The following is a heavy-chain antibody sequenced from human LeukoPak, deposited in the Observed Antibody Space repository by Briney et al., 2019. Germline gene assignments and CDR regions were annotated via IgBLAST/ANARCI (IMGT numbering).Heavy chain of an antibody. J-gene: IGHJ4*02. D-gene: IGHD4-17*01. V-gene: IGHV4-39*01. CDR1: GGSISSSSYY. Sequence: SETLSLTCTVSGGSISSSSYYWGWIRQPPGKGLEWIGSIYYSGSTYYNPSLKSRVTISVDTSKNQFSLKLSSVTAADTAVYYCARQGGARVQKLKQITMTTVTTGGFGDVDYWGQGTLVTVSS. CDR2: IYYSGST. CDR3: ARQGGARVQKLKQITMTTVTTGGFGDVDY.